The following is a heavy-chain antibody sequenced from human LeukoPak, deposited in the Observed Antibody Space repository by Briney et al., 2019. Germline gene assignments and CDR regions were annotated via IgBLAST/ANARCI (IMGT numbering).Heavy chain of an antibody. CDR2: INHSGST. D-gene: IGHD6-6*01. CDR1: GGSFSGYY. Sequence: SETLSLTCAVYGGSFSGYYWGWIRQPPGKGLEWIGEINHSGSTNYNPSLKSRVTISVDTSKNQFSLKLSSVTAADTAVYYCAREEYSSSSGWFDPWGQGTLVTVSS. CDR3: AREEYSSSSGWFDP. J-gene: IGHJ5*02. V-gene: IGHV4-34*01.